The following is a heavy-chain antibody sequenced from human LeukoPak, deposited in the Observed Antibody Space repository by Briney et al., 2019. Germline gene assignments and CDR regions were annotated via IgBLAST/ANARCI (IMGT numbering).Heavy chain of an antibody. Sequence: GGSLRLSCAASGFTFSSYAMNWVRQAPGKGLEWVSNISGSGGNTFYADSVKGRFTISRDNSKNTLYLQMNSLRAEDTAAYHCAKGRNEDGDAALNYWGQGTLVTVSS. V-gene: IGHV3-23*01. CDR3: AKGRNEDGDAALNY. J-gene: IGHJ4*02. D-gene: IGHD4-17*01. CDR1: GFTFSSYA. CDR2: ISGSGGNT.